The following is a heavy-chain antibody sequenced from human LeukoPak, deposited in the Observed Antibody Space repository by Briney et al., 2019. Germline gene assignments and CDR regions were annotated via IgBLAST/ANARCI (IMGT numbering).Heavy chain of an antibody. CDR1: EFTFSDYG. D-gene: IGHD3-22*01. J-gene: IGHJ4*02. Sequence: GSLRLSCAASEFTFSDYGMHWVRQAPGNGLEWVAVISYDGKYKYYADSVEGRFTISRDNSKNTLFLQMDSLRDEDTALYYCAREGPYYYDSSGYLAPDYWGQGTLVTVSS. CDR3: AREGPYYYDSSGYLAPDY. CDR2: ISYDGKYK. V-gene: IGHV3-30*03.